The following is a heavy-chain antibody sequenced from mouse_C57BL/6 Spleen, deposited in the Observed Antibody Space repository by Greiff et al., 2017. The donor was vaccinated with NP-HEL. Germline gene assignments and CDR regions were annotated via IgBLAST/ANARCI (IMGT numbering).Heavy chain of an antibody. CDR1: GYTFTSYW. CDR2: IHPNSGST. Sequence: QVQLKQSGAELVKPGASVKLSCKASGYTFTSYWMHWVKQRPGQGLEWIGMIHPNSGSTNNNEKFKSKATLTVDKSSSTANMQLSRLTSEDYAVYYCARHGSTVYYAMDYWGQGTSVTVSS. D-gene: IGHD1-1*01. V-gene: IGHV1-64*01. J-gene: IGHJ4*01. CDR3: ARHGSTVYYAMDY.